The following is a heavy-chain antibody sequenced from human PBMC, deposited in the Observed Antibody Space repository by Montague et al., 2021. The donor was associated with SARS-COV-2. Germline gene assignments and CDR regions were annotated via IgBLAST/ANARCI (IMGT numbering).Heavy chain of an antibody. V-gene: IGHV4-39*01. CDR1: GVSITSTSYY. CDR3: ASEESRWSSGPVSGLPQTNWFDP. D-gene: IGHD3-3*01. J-gene: IGHJ5*02. Sequence: SETLSLTCSVSGVSITSTSYYWGWIRQPPGKGLEWIGSISFSESTYYNPSLKSRVIMSVDTSKNQFSLKLTSVTAEDTAVYYCASEESRWSSGPVSGLPQTNWFDPWGQGTLVTVSS. CDR2: ISFSEST.